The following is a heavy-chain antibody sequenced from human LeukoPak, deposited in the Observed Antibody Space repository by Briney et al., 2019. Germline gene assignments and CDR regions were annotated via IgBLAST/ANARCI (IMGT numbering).Heavy chain of an antibody. D-gene: IGHD6-6*01. V-gene: IGHV3-30*04. CDR1: GFTYTKQA. CDR2: ISYDGSNK. CDR3: ARTLIEYSVSSCYFDY. J-gene: IGHJ4*02. Sequence: GGSLRLSCAASGFTYTKQAVHWVRQAPGKGLEWVAVISYDGSNKKYADSVKGRFTISRDNSKNTLYLQMNSLRAEDTAVYYCARTLIEYSVSSCYFDYWGQGTLVTVSS.